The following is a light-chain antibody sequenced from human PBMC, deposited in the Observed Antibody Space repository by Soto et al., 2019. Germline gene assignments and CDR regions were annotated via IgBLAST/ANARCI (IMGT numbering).Light chain of an antibody. CDR1: QSISSDR. J-gene: IGKJ4*01. Sequence: EVVLTQSPGTLSLSPGERATLSCRASQSISSDRLAWYQQKPGQAPRLLIHSTSKRVTGIPDRFSGSGSGTDFTLTISRLEPEDFAVYFCQHYGGSPGIFGGGTKVEIK. CDR3: QHYGGSPGI. CDR2: STS. V-gene: IGKV3-20*01.